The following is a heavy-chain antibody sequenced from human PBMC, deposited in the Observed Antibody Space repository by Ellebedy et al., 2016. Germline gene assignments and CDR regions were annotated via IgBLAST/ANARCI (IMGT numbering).Heavy chain of an antibody. CDR2: INPNSGGT. D-gene: IGHD3-3*01. Sequence: ASVKVSCXASGYTFTGYYMHWVRQAPGQGLEWMGWINPNSGGTNYAQKFQGRVTMTRDTSISTAYMELSRLRSDDTAVYYCARERSNGEQHYDFWSGPYYYMDVWGKGTTVTVSS. CDR3: ARERSNGEQHYDFWSGPYYYMDV. V-gene: IGHV1-2*02. J-gene: IGHJ6*03. CDR1: GYTFTGYY.